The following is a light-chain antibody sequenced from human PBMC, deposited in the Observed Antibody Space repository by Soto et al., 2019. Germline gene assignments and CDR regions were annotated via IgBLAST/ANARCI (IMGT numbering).Light chain of an antibody. CDR2: STD. CDR3: AVWDGSLSGHVL. V-gene: IGLV1-44*01. J-gene: IGLJ2*01. CDR1: RSNIGRNS. Sequence: QSVLTQPPSASGTPGQRVTIYCSGSRSNIGRNSVNWYQQVPGTAPKLLIYSTDLRPSGVPERFSGSKSGTSASLAISGLQSDDEATYYCAVWDGSLSGHVLFGGGTTLTVL.